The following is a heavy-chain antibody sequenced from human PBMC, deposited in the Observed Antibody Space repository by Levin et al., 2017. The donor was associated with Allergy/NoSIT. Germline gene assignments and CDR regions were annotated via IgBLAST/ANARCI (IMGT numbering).Heavy chain of an antibody. CDR3: ARDLEVAPNYYYYGMDV. CDR1: GFTFSSYS. D-gene: IGHD2-15*01. Sequence: PGGSLRLSCAASGFTFSSYSMNWVRQAPGRGLEWVSSISRSTSYIYYADSVKGRFTISRDNAKNSLYLQLNSLRAEDTAVYYCARDLEVAPNYYYYGMDVWGQGTTVTVSS. CDR2: ISRSTSYI. J-gene: IGHJ6*02. V-gene: IGHV3-21*01.